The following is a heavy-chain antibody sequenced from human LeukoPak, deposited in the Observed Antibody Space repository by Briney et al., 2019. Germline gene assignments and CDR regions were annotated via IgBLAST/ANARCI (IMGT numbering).Heavy chain of an antibody. CDR1: GGSISSYY. V-gene: IGHV4-39*01. J-gene: IGHJ4*02. Sequence: PSETLSLTCTVSGGSISSYYWGWIRQPPGKGLEWIGSIYYSGSTYYNPSLKSRVTISVDTSKNQFSLKLSSVTAADTAVYYCARQRRAAFSTWEPARRVPTYYFDYWGQGTLVTVSS. CDR2: IYYSGST. CDR3: ARQRRAAFSTWEPARRVPTYYFDY. D-gene: IGHD1-26*01.